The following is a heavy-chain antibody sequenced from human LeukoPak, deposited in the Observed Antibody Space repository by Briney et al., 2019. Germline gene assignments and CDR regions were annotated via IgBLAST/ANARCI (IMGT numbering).Heavy chain of an antibody. V-gene: IGHV3-23*01. CDR2: ISGSGSNT. J-gene: IGHJ4*02. D-gene: IGHD5-12*01. CDR3: AKLVAH. CDR1: GFTFSSSV. Sequence: GGSLRLSCAASGFTFSSSVMSWVRQAPGKGLEWVSTISGSGSNTYYADSVKGGFTISRDNSKSTLHLQMNSLRAEDTAVYYCAKLVAHWGQGTLVTVSS.